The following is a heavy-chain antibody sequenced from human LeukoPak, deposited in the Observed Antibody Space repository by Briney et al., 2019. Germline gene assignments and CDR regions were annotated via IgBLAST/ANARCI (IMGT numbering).Heavy chain of an antibody. CDR2: IKQDGSEK. D-gene: IGHD3-10*01. J-gene: IGHJ4*02. V-gene: IGHV3-7*03. Sequence: GGSLRLSCAGYGFSFSSSWMTWVRQAPGKGLEWVATIKQDGSEKYYVDSVKGRFTISRDNAKNSLYLQMNSLRAEDTALYYCAKDVSAFGELLYYFDYWGQGTLVTVSS. CDR1: GFSFSSSW. CDR3: AKDVSAFGELLYYFDY.